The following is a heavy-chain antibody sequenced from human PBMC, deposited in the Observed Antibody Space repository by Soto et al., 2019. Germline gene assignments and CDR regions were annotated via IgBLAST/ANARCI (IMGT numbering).Heavy chain of an antibody. V-gene: IGHV5-51*01. CDR2: IYPGDSDT. Sequence: GESLKISCKGSGYSFTSYWIGWVRQMPGKGLEWMGIIYPGDSDTRYSPSFQGQVTISADKSISTAYLQWSSLKASDTAMYYCARPSLRDCSSTSCYRPNYYYYGMDGWGQGTTVTVSS. J-gene: IGHJ6*02. CDR1: GYSFTSYW. D-gene: IGHD2-2*01. CDR3: ARPSLRDCSSTSCYRPNYYYYGMDG.